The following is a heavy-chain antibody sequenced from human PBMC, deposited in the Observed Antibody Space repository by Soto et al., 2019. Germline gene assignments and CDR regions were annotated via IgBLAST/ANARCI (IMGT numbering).Heavy chain of an antibody. D-gene: IGHD6-13*01. CDR1: GFTFKLYT. CDR2: CTPSSSSI. Sequence: GESLKISCAASGFTFKLYTMHWVRQAPGKGLEWVSFCTPSSSSISYADSVEGRFTISRDNARNSLYLQIHNLRAEDTAVYYCARDAASSLDHWGQGTLVTVSS. J-gene: IGHJ4*02. CDR3: ARDAASSLDH. V-gene: IGHV3-21*01.